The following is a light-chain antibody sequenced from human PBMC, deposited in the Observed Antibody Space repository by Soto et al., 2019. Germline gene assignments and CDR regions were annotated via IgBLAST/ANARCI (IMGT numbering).Light chain of an antibody. Sequence: EIVLTQSPGTLSLSPVERATLSCRASQSVSSSYLAWYQQKPGPAPRLLIYGAYSRASGIPDRFSGCGSGTDFTLTISRLEPEDFAVYYCQQYGSSPPLTFGQGTKVEIK. J-gene: IGKJ1*01. CDR2: GAY. CDR3: QQYGSSPPLT. CDR1: QSVSSSY. V-gene: IGKV3-20*01.